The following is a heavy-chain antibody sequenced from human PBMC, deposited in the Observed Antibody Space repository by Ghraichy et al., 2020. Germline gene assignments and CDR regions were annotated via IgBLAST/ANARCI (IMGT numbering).Heavy chain of an antibody. V-gene: IGHV4-39*01. CDR3: AKANYYDSSGYSRTPDWFDP. CDR1: GGSISSSSYY. Sequence: SETLSLTCIVSGGSISSSSYYWGWIRQPPGKGLEWIGSIYYSGSTYYNPSLKSRVTISVDTSKNQFSLKLSSVTAADTAVYYCAKANYYDSSGYSRTPDWFDPWGQGTLVTVSS. CDR2: IYYSGST. J-gene: IGHJ5*02. D-gene: IGHD3-22*01.